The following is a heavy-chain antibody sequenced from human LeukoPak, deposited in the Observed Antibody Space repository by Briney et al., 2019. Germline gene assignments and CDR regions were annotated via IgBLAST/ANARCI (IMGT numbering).Heavy chain of an antibody. Sequence: SERLSPTCAVYGGSSSGDYGSWIRQPPGKGLEWIGEINHSGSTNYNPSLKSRVTISVDTSKNQFSLKLSSVTAADTAVYYCARGLGYCTGGSCYRYWYFDLWGRGTLVTVSS. CDR1: GGSSSGDY. J-gene: IGHJ2*01. CDR2: INHSGST. D-gene: IGHD2-15*01. V-gene: IGHV4-34*01. CDR3: ARGLGYCTGGSCYRYWYFDL.